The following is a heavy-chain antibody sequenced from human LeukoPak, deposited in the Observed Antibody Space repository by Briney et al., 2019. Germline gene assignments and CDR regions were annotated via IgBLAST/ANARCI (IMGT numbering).Heavy chain of an antibody. CDR1: GGTFSSYA. CDR3: ARGEYSSGYYEVDY. Sequence: SVKVSCKASGGTFSSYAISWVRQAPGQGLEWMGRIIPIFGTANYAQKFQGRVTITTDESTSTAHMELSSLRSEDTAVYYCARGEYSSGYYEVDYWGQGTLVTVSS. CDR2: IIPIFGTA. V-gene: IGHV1-69*05. D-gene: IGHD3-22*01. J-gene: IGHJ4*02.